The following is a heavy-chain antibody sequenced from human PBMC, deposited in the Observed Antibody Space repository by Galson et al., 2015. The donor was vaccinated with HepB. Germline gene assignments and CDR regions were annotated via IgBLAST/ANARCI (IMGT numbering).Heavy chain of an antibody. CDR2: IIPIFGTA. V-gene: IGHV1-69*06. CDR1: GGTFSSYA. J-gene: IGHJ6*02. D-gene: IGHD3-3*01. CDR3: ARTGGFLRIYYYGMDV. Sequence: SVKVSCKASGGTFSSYAISWVRQAPGQGLEWMGGIIPIFGTANYAQKFQGRVTITADKSTSTAYMELSSLRSEDTAVYYCARTGGFLRIYYYGMDVWGQGTTVTVSS.